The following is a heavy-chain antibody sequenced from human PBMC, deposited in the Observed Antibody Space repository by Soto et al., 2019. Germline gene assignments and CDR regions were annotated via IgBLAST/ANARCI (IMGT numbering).Heavy chain of an antibody. Sequence: QVQLQESGPGLVKPSETLSLTCTVSGGSISSYYWSWIRQPPGKGLEWIGYIYYSGSTNYNPSLKSRVTISVDTSKNQFSLKLSSVTAADTAVYYGASIPSDAFDIWGQGTMVTVSS. J-gene: IGHJ3*02. V-gene: IGHV4-59*01. CDR3: ASIPSDAFDI. D-gene: IGHD2-21*01. CDR1: GGSISSYY. CDR2: IYYSGST.